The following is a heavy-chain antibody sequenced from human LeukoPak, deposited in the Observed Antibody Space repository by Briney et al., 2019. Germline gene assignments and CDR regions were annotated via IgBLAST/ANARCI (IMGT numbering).Heavy chain of an antibody. CDR3: ARGDSATVTYYFDY. D-gene: IGHD4-17*01. J-gene: IGHJ4*02. Sequence: SETLSLTCTVSGGSISSSRYSWGWIRQPPGKGLEWIGSIYYSGSTYYNPSLKSRVTISVDTSKNQFSLKLSSVTAADTAVYYCARGDSATVTYYFDYWGQGTLVTVSS. CDR2: IYYSGST. V-gene: IGHV4-39*07. CDR1: GGSISSSRYS.